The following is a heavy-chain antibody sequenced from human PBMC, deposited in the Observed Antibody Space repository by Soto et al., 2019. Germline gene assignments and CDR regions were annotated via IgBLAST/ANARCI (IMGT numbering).Heavy chain of an antibody. Sequence: RGSLRLSCAASGFTFSTYAMSWVRQAPGKGLEWVSAISGSGGSTYYADSVKGRFTISRDNSKNTLYLQMNSLRAEDTAVYYCAKVRQWGYSSRRDPPYYFDYWGQGTLVTVSS. CDR1: GFTFSTYA. CDR3: AKVRQWGYSSRRDPPYYFDY. V-gene: IGHV3-23*01. CDR2: ISGSGGST. D-gene: IGHD6-13*01. J-gene: IGHJ4*02.